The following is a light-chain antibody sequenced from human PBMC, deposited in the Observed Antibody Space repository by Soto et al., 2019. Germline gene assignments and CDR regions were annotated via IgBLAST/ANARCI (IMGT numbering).Light chain of an antibody. V-gene: IGKV3-20*01. J-gene: IGKJ2*01. CDR2: GAS. Sequence: IVLTQSPGTLSLSPGETATLSCRASQSVRSNYIAWYQQKPGQAPRLLIYGASTSATGIPDRFSGSGSGADFTLTISRLEPEYFALYYCQLYDSSLYTFGRGTKVEIK. CDR1: QSVRSNY. CDR3: QLYDSSLYT.